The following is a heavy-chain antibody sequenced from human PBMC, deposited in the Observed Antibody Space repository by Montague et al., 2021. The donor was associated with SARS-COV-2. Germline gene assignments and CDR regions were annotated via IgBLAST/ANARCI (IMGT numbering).Heavy chain of an antibody. V-gene: IGHV4-61*02. D-gene: IGHD6-25*01. Sequence: TLSLTCTVSIGSISSGSYYWSWIRQPAGKGLEWIGRIYTSGSTNYNPSLKSRATISVDTSKNQSSLKLSSVTAADTAVYYCARDGYSSGWNGLHWFDPWGQGTLVTVSS. J-gene: IGHJ5*02. CDR2: IYTSGST. CDR1: IGSISSGSYY. CDR3: ARDGYSSGWNGLHWFDP.